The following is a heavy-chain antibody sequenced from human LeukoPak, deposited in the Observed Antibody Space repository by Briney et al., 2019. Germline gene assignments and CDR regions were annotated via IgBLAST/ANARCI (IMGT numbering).Heavy chain of an antibody. CDR2: IRYDGSNK. CDR3: QLVDY. CDR1: GFSSYG. Sequence: GGSLRLSCAASGFSSYGMHWVRQAPGKGLEWVAFIRYDGSNKFYADSVKGRFTISRDNSKNTLYPQMNSLRAEDTAVYYCQLVDYWGQGTLVTVSS. V-gene: IGHV3-30*02. D-gene: IGHD2-2*01. J-gene: IGHJ4*02.